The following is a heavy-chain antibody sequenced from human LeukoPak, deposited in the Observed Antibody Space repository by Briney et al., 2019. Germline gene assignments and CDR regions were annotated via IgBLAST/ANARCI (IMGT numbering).Heavy chain of an antibody. CDR1: GFIFSNYA. J-gene: IGHJ1*01. Sequence: GGSLRLSCAASGFIFSNYAMSWVRQAPGKGLEWVANIKQDGSEKYYVDSVKGRFTISRDNVKNSLYLQMNSLRAEDTAVYYCARLPDDYGDYKYFQHWGQGTLVTVSS. CDR3: ARLPDDYGDYKYFQH. CDR2: IKQDGSEK. D-gene: IGHD4-17*01. V-gene: IGHV3-7*01.